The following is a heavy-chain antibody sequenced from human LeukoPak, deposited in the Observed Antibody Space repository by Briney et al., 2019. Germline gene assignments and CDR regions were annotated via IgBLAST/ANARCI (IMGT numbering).Heavy chain of an antibody. J-gene: IGHJ5*02. CDR2: INHSGST. V-gene: IGHV4-34*01. CDR3: ARRPLWFDP. Sequence: ASETLSLTCAVYGGSFSGYYWSWIRQPPGKGLEWIGEINHSGSTNYNPSLKSRVTISVDTSKNQFSLKLSSVTAADTAVYYCARRPLWFDPWGQGTLVTVSS. CDR1: GGSFSGYY.